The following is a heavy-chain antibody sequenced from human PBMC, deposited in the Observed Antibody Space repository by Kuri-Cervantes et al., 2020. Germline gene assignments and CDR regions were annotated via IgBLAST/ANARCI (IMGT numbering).Heavy chain of an antibody. Sequence: GSLRLSCTVSGGSISSSSYYWGWIRQPPGKGLEWIGSIYYSGSTYYNPSLKSRVTISVDTSKNQFSLKLSSVTAADTAVYYCARRGAGFPYYYYGMDVWGQGIPVTVSS. CDR3: ARRGAGFPYYYYGMDV. CDR2: IYYSGST. V-gene: IGHV4-39*01. D-gene: IGHD3-9*01. CDR1: GGSISSSSYY. J-gene: IGHJ6*02.